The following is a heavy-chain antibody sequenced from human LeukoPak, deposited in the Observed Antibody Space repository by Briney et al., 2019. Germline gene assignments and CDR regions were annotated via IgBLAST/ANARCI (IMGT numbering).Heavy chain of an antibody. CDR2: VSAYNGNT. CDR1: GYTFTDYY. D-gene: IGHD3-10*01. CDR3: ARDSPASGLLWFGESYYFDY. J-gene: IGHJ4*02. V-gene: IGHV1-18*04. Sequence: RWASVKVSCKASGYTFTDYYMHWVRQAPGQGLEWMGWVSAYNGNTNYAQKLQGRVTMTTDTSTSTAYMELRSLRSDDTAVYYCARDSPASGLLWFGESYYFDYWGQGTLVTVSS.